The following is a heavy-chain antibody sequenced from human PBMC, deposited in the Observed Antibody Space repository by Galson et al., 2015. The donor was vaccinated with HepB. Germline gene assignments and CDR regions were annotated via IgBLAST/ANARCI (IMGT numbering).Heavy chain of an antibody. CDR1: GFTVSNNY. V-gene: IGHV3-53*01. CDR3: GRDTRSLGALDV. CDR2: IYSGGST. Sequence: SLRLSCAASGFTVSNNYMTWVRQAPGKGLEWVSVIYSGGSTYYADSEKGRFTISRDNSKNTLYLQMNSLRAEDTAVYYCGRDTRSLGALDVWGQGTMVTVSS. J-gene: IGHJ3*01. D-gene: IGHD3-16*01.